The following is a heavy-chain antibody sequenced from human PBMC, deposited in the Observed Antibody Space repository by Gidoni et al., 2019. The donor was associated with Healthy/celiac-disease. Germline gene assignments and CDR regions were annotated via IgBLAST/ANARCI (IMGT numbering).Heavy chain of an antibody. J-gene: IGHJ3*02. Sequence: QVQLQQWGAGLLKPSETLSLTCAVYGGSFSGYYWSWIRQPPGKGLEWIGEINHSGSTNYHPSLKSRVTISVDTSKNQFSLKLSSVTAADTAVYYCARPPRITKNAFDIWGQGTMVTVSS. V-gene: IGHV4-34*01. CDR2: INHSGST. CDR1: GGSFSGYY. D-gene: IGHD3-10*01. CDR3: ARPPRITKNAFDI.